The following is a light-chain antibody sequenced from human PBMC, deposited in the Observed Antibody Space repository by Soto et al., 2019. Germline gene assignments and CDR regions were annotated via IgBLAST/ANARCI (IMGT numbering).Light chain of an antibody. V-gene: IGKV1-5*03. CDR3: QQYNSYPS. CDR1: QSISIW. CDR2: KAS. J-gene: IGKJ4*01. Sequence: DSQMTQSPSTLSASVGDRVTIAYRASQSISIWLAWYQQKPGKAPKLLIYKASTLESGVPSRFSGSGSGTEFTLTISSLQPDDFATYYCQQYNSYPSFGGGTKVEIK.